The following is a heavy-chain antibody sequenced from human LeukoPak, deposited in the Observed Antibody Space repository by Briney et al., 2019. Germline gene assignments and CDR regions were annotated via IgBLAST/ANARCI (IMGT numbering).Heavy chain of an antibody. Sequence: SETLSLTCTVSGGSISSSSYYWGWIRQPPGKGLEWIGTIYYSGSTYYTPSLKSRVSISVDTSKNQFSLKLSSVTAADTAVYYCARGQAKGLDAFDIWGQGTMVTVSS. V-gene: IGHV4-39*07. J-gene: IGHJ3*02. CDR1: GGSISSSSYY. CDR3: ARGQAKGLDAFDI. CDR2: IYYSGST. D-gene: IGHD1-26*01.